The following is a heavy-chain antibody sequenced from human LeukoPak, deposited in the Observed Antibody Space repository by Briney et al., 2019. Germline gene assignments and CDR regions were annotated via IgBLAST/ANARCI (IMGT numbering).Heavy chain of an antibody. D-gene: IGHD3-10*01. CDR2: IRYDGSNK. V-gene: IGHV3-30*02. CDR3: AKDPLWFGESFGFDY. CDR1: GFTFSSYG. J-gene: IGHJ4*02. Sequence: GGSLRLSCAASGFTFSSYGMHWVRQAPGKGLEWVAFIRYDGSNKYYADSVEGRFTISRDNSKNTLYLQMNSLRAEDTAVYCCAKDPLWFGESFGFDYWGQGTLVTVSS.